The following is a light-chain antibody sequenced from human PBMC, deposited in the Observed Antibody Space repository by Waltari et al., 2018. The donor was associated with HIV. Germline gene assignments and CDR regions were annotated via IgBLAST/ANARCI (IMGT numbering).Light chain of an antibody. CDR3: TSYISGTSPV. J-gene: IGLJ2*01. V-gene: IGLV2-14*01. CDR1: DLQDYQY. Sequence: QSALTQPASVSGSPGQSITIPCDLQDYQYVSWYQRHPGKAPKVIIYEVTNRPSGLSNRFSCSKSGNTATLTISGLQPEDEADYFCTSYISGTSPVFGRGTRVTVL. CDR2: EVT.